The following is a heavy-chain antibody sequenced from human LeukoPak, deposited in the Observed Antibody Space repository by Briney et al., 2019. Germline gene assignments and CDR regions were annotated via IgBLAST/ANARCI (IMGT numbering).Heavy chain of an antibody. CDR2: ISESGSTK. J-gene: IGHJ4*02. D-gene: IGHD7-27*01. V-gene: IGHV3-48*03. CDR3: ATDWGTYSDH. Sequence: GGSLRLSCAPSGFTFSSYEMSWVRQAPGKGLEWVSYISESGSTKYYADSVKGRFTISRDNARKSLYLQMNRLTAEDTAVYHCATDWGTYSDHSGQGTLVTVSS. CDR1: GFTFSSYE.